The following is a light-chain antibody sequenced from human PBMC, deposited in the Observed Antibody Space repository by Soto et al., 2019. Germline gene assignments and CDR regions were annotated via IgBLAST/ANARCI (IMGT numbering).Light chain of an antibody. Sequence: QSALTQPASVSGSPGQSITISCTGTSSDVGGYNYVSWYQHHPGKAPKLMIYDVSKRPSGVSNRFSGSKSGNTASLTISGLQAEDEADYYCNSFTTSSTLVFGGGTKVTVL. J-gene: IGLJ2*01. CDR2: DVS. CDR3: NSFTTSSTLV. CDR1: SSDVGGYNY. V-gene: IGLV2-14*03.